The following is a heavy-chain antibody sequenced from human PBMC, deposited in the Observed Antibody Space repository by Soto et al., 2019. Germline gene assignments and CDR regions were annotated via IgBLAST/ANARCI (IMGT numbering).Heavy chain of an antibody. CDR2: IYYSGST. V-gene: IGHV4-59*08. J-gene: IGHJ4*02. D-gene: IGHD6-13*01. CDR3: ARHRGPGIAAAGPFDN. CDR1: GGSISSHY. Sequence: SSETLSLTCTVSGGSISSHYWSWIRQPPGKGLEWIGYIYYSGSTNYNPSLKSRVTISVDTSKNQFSLKLSSVTAADTAVYYCARHRGPGIAAAGPFDNWGQGTLVTVYS.